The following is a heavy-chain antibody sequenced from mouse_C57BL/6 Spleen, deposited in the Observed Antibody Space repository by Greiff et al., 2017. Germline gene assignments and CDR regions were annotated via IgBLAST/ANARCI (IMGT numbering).Heavy chain of an antibody. D-gene: IGHD1-1*01. CDR1: GYTFTDYE. Sequence: VQLQQSGAELVRPGASVTLSCKASGYTFTDYEMHWVKQTPVHGLEWIGAIDPETGGTAYNQKFKGKAILTADKSSSTAYMELRSLTSEDSAVYYCTRGPSSSSDYWGQGTTLTVSS. CDR2: IDPETGGT. CDR3: TRGPSSSSDY. V-gene: IGHV1-15*01. J-gene: IGHJ2*01.